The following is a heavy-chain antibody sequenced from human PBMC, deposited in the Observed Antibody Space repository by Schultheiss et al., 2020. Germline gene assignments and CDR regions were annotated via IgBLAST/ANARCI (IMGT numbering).Heavy chain of an antibody. D-gene: IGHD6-13*01. J-gene: IGHJ5*02. CDR1: GGSINNYY. CDR2: INHSGST. CDR3: ARASKVAAAVDLAVNRFDP. V-gene: IGHV4-59*01. Sequence: SETLSLTCTVSGGSINNYYWSWIRQSPGKGLEWIGEINHSGSTNYNPSLKSRVTISVDTSKNQFSLKLSSVTAADTAMYYCARASKVAAAVDLAVNRFDPWGQGTLVTVSS.